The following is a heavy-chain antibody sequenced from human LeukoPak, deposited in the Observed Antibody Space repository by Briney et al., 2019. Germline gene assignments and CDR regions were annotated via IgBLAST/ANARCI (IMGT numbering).Heavy chain of an antibody. CDR1: GGSISNYY. V-gene: IGHV4-59*01. J-gene: IGHJ4*02. D-gene: IGHD6-19*01. CDR2: VYYSGST. CDR3: ARGSGWYYY. Sequence: SETLSLTCTVSGGSISNYYWSWIRQPPGKGLEWIGYVYYSGSTNYNPSLKSRVTISVDTSKNHFSLKLTSVAAADTAVYYCARGSGWYYYWGQGTLVTVSS.